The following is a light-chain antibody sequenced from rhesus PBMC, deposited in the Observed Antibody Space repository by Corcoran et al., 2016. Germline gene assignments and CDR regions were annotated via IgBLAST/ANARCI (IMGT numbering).Light chain of an antibody. Sequence: EIVLTQSLATLSLSPGERATLSRRASQSVSSSLAWYQKNPGQAPRLLCYDASSRATGGPDRCSGSGSGTAFTPTISRLEPEDVGVYYCPHYRHWPPYSFGHGTKVEIK. J-gene: IGKJ2*01. CDR2: DAS. CDR1: QSVSSS. CDR3: PHYRHWPPYS. V-gene: IGKV3-35*01.